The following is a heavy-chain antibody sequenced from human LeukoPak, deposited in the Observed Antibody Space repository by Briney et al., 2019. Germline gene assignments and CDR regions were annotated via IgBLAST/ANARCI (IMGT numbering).Heavy chain of an antibody. CDR1: GYRFNAYW. V-gene: IGHV5-51*01. CDR2: IYPDDADT. D-gene: IGHD3-22*01. J-gene: IGHJ3*01. Sequence: GESLKISCKGSGYRFNAYWIAWVRQMPGKVLEWMGIIYPDDADTRYSASFQGQVTISADKSVRTAYLQWSSLKASDTAMYYCARPNITSYYDSRGYDAFDVWGQGTMVTVSS. CDR3: ARPNITSYYDSRGYDAFDV.